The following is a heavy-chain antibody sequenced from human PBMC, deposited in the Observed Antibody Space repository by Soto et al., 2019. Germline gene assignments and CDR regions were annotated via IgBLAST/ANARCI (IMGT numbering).Heavy chain of an antibody. CDR3: ARGPHYYGSGSYYKGGYYYYGMDV. J-gene: IGHJ6*02. CDR2: IYYSGST. D-gene: IGHD3-10*01. V-gene: IGHV4-39*01. Sequence: SHPLSLTCTVSGGSISISSSYWGWIRQPPGKGLESIGNIYYSGSTYYNPSLKSRVTISVDTSKNQFSLKLSSVTAADTAVYYCARGPHYYGSGSYYKGGYYYYGMDVWGQGTTVTVSS. CDR1: GGSISISSSY.